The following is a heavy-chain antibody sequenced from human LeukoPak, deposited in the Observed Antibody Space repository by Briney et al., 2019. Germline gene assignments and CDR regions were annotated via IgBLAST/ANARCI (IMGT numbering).Heavy chain of an antibody. CDR1: XXXXXXXX. J-gene: IGHJ4*02. Sequence: LXXTCAVXXXXXXXXXWSXXXXPXXXXLXXIGEINHSGSTNYNPSLKSRVTISVDTSKNQFSLKLSSVTAADTAVYYCARGARNSSSSFDYWGQGTLVTVSS. V-gene: IGHV4-34*01. CDR3: ARGARNSSSSFDY. D-gene: IGHD6-6*01. CDR2: INHSGST.